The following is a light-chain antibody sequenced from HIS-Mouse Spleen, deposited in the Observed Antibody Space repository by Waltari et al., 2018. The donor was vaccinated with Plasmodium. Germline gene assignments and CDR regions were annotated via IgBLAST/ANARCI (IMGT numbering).Light chain of an antibody. CDR1: QSISIY. V-gene: IGKV1-39*01. CDR3: QQSYSTPPT. Sequence: LQMTQSPSSLSASVGDRVTITCRARQSISIYVNWYQQKPGKAPKLLIYAASSFQSGVPSRFSGSGSGTDFTLTISSLQPEDFATYYCQQSYSTPPTFGGGTKVEIK. CDR2: AAS. J-gene: IGKJ4*01.